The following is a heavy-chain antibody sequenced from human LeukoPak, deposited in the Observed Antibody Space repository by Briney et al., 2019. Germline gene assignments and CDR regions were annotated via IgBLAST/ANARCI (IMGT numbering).Heavy chain of an antibody. J-gene: IGHJ5*02. CDR2: ISSSSSYI. CDR3: ARDAYSNYDWFDP. CDR1: GFTFSSYS. D-gene: IGHD4-11*01. Sequence: GGSLRLSCAASGFTFSSYSMNWVRQAPGKGLEWVSSISSSSSYIYYADSVKGRFTIFRDNAKNSLYLQMNSLRAEDTAVYYCARDAYSNYDWFDPWGQGTLVTVSS. V-gene: IGHV3-21*01.